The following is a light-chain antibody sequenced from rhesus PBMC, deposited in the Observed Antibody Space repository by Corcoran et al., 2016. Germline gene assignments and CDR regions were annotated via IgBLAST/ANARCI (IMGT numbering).Light chain of an antibody. Sequence: DIQMTQSPSSLSASVGDTVTITCRASQGISSYLNWFQQKPGKAPKLLIYAATTLQSGVPSRFSGSGSGTDFTLTISSLQPEDFATYYCQQYNSYPFTFGPGTKLDIK. J-gene: IGKJ3*01. CDR2: AAT. CDR3: QQYNSYPFT. V-gene: IGKV1-28*03. CDR1: QGISSY.